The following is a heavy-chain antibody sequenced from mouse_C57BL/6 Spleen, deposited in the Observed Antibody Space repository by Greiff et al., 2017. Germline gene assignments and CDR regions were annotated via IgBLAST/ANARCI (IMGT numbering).Heavy chain of an antibody. J-gene: IGHJ4*01. CDR3: ARRVITKYCAMDY. CDR1: GFTFSDYG. Sequence: EVMLVESGGGLVKPGGSLKLSCAASGFTFSDYGMHWVRQAPEKGLEWVAYISSGRSTIYYADTEKGRFTISRDNAKNTLFLQMTSLRSEDTAMYYCARRVITKYCAMDYWGQGTSVTVSS. CDR2: ISSGRSTI. V-gene: IGHV5-17*01. D-gene: IGHD1-1*01.